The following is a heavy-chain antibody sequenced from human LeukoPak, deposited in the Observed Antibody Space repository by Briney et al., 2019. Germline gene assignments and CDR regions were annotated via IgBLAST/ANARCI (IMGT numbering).Heavy chain of an antibody. D-gene: IGHD4-11*01. CDR1: GGSINSGGYY. CDR3: ARVPEYSNYVGY. CDR2: ISNSGST. Sequence: SETLSLTCTVSGGSINSGGYYWSWIRQHPGKGLEWIGYISNSGSTYYHPSLRSRLAISVDTSKNQFSLELSSVTAADTAVYYCARVPEYSNYVGYWGQGTLVTVSS. J-gene: IGHJ4*02. V-gene: IGHV4-31*03.